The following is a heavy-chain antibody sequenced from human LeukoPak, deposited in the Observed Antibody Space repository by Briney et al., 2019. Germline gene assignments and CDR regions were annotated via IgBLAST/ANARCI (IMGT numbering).Heavy chain of an antibody. CDR2: ISWNSGSI. D-gene: IGHD6-13*01. CDR3: AKDAKSSSSWYYFDY. Sequence: GGSLRLSCAASGFTFDDYAMHWVRQAPGKGLEWVSGISWNSGSIGYADSVKGRFTIPRDNAKNSLYLQTNSLRAEDTALYYCAKDAKSSSSWYYFDYWGQGTLVTVSS. V-gene: IGHV3-9*01. CDR1: GFTFDDYA. J-gene: IGHJ4*02.